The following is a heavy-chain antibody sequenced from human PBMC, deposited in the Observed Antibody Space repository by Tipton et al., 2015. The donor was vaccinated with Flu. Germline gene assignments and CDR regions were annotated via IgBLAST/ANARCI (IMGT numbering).Heavy chain of an antibody. Sequence: QLVQSGGGVVQPGGSLRLSCAASGFTLSSYWMSWVRQAPGKGLEWVANIKQDGSDKYYVDSVKGRFTISRDNAKNSLSLQMNSLRAEDTAVYYCASSSWGDGYNLFDYWGQGTLVTVSS. J-gene: IGHJ4*02. CDR3: ASSSWGDGYNLFDY. V-gene: IGHV3-7*01. CDR2: IKQDGSDK. CDR1: GFTLSSYW. D-gene: IGHD5-24*01.